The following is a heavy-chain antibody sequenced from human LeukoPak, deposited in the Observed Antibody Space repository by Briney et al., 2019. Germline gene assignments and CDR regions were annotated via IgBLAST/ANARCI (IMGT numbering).Heavy chain of an antibody. V-gene: IGHV1-2*02. J-gene: IGHJ4*02. D-gene: IGHD3-16*02. CDR1: GYTFTGYY. CDR3: ARDMLDYVWGSYRTPLY. CDR2: INPNSGGT. Sequence: HWASVKVSCKASGYTFTGYYMHWVRQAPGQGLEWMGWINPNSGGTNYAQKLQGRVTMTTDTSTSTAYMELRSLRSDDTAVYYCARDMLDYVWGSYRTPLYWGQGTLVTVSS.